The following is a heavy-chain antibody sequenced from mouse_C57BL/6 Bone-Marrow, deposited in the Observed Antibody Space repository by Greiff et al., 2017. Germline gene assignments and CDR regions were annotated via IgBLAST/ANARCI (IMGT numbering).Heavy chain of an antibody. CDR1: GYTFTSYW. Sequence: QVQLQQPGAELVRPGTSVKLSCKASGYTFTSYWMHWVQQRPGQGLEWIGVIDPSDSYTNYNQKFKGKATLTVDTSSSTAYMQLRSRTSEDAAVYYCARDYDGYYGTVWFAYWGQGTLVTVSA. D-gene: IGHD2-3*01. J-gene: IGHJ3*01. CDR2: IDPSDSYT. CDR3: ARDYDGYYGTVWFAY. V-gene: IGHV1-59*01.